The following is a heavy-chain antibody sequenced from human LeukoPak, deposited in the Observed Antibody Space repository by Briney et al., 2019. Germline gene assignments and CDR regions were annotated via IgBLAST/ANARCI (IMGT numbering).Heavy chain of an antibody. CDR2: ISGSGGST. Sequence: PPGGSLRLSCAASGFTFSSYAMSWVRQAPGKGLEWVSAISGSGGSTYYADSVKGRFTISRDNSKNTLYLQMNSLRAEDTAVYYCAKDRPRYIAAAGTPYFDYWGQGTLVTVSS. V-gene: IGHV3-23*01. CDR3: AKDRPRYIAAAGTPYFDY. D-gene: IGHD6-13*01. CDR1: GFTFSSYA. J-gene: IGHJ4*02.